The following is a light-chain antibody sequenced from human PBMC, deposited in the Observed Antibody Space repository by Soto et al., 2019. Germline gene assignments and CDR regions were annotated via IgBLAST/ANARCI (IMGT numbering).Light chain of an antibody. Sequence: EIVMTQSPATLSVSPGERAAVSCRASQSVTTSLAWYQQKPGQAPRLLIYGASERVTGIPARFSGSGSGTEFTLSISSLQSEDFAVYYCQQYNNWPWTFGQGTKVDI. V-gene: IGKV3-15*01. CDR3: QQYNNWPWT. CDR2: GAS. CDR1: QSVTTS. J-gene: IGKJ1*01.